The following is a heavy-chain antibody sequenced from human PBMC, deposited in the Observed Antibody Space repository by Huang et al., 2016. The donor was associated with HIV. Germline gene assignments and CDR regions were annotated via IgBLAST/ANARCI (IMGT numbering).Heavy chain of an antibody. Sequence: QVQLVESGGGVVQPGRSLRLSCAASGFSFANYAMHWVRQAPGKRVEWVTFISNDGSRRYYADSVKGRFTISRDNFKNALYLQMNRLRGDDTAVYYCTREYTVAGAFDLWGQGTMVTVSS. CDR3: TREYTVAGAFDL. CDR2: ISNDGSRR. CDR1: GFSFANYA. J-gene: IGHJ3*01. D-gene: IGHD5-12*01. V-gene: IGHV3-30-3*01.